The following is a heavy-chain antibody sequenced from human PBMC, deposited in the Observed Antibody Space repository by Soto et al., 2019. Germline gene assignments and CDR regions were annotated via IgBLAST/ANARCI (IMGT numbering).Heavy chain of an antibody. D-gene: IGHD5-18*01. CDR2: IGGYKGNT. V-gene: IGHV1-18*01. Sequence: QVQLVQSGAEVREPGASVKVSCKASGYTFTNYGVSWVRQAPGQGLEWMGWIGGYKGNTNYAQKLRSIVTLTTDTATSTAYMELRSLRSDDTAVYYCAPHTLDTGMPSGYWGQGTLVTVSS. CDR3: APHTLDTGMPSGY. CDR1: GYTFTNYG. J-gene: IGHJ4*02.